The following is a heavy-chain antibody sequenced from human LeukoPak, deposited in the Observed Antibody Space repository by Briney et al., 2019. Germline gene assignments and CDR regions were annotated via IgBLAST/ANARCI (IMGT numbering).Heavy chain of an antibody. CDR2: ISYDGSNK. J-gene: IGHJ4*02. Sequence: PGGSLRLSWAASGFTYSSYAMHWVRQAPGKGLEWVAVISYDGSNKYYADSVKGRFTISRDNSKNTLYLQMNSLRAEDTAVYYCARGGIGDSSSHLAYWGQRNLGTVSS. D-gene: IGHD3-22*01. CDR1: GFTYSSYA. CDR3: ARGGIGDSSSHLAY. V-gene: IGHV3-30-3*01.